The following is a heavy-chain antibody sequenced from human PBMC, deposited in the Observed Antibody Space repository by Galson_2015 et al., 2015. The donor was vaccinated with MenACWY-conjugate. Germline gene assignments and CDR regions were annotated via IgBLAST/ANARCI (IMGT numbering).Heavy chain of an antibody. J-gene: IGHJ6*02. CDR2: IFHSGGT. CDR1: GGSLCSRPL. CDR3: ARLNADRYNIYGMDV. V-gene: IGHV4-4*02. Sequence: SETLSPPRAVSGGSLCSRPLGGWVPPSPGKGREGIGEIFHSGGTNYDPSLKTPITISGEQSNNPFYLKLSSVTAADTAMYYCARLNADRYNIYGMDVWGQGTTVTVSS. D-gene: IGHD1-14*01.